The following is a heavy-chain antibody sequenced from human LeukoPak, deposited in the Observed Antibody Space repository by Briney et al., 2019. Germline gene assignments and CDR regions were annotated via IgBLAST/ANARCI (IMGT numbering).Heavy chain of an antibody. CDR2: ISWNSGSI. CDR1: GFTFDDYA. D-gene: IGHD6-13*01. J-gene: IGHJ5*02. CDR3: AKDSRSAGINWFDP. V-gene: IGHV3-9*01. Sequence: GGSLRLSCAASGFTFDDYAMHWVRPAPGKGLEWVSDISWNSGSIGYADSVKGRFTISRDNAKNSLYLQMNSLRAEDTALYYCAKDSRSAGINWFDPWGQGTLVTVSS.